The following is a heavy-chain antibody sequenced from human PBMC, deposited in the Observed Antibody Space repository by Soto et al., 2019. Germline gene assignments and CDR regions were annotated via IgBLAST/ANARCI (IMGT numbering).Heavy chain of an antibody. CDR1: GGSISSYY. Sequence: SETLSLTCTASGGSISSYYWSWIRQPAGKGLEWIGRIYTSGSTNYNPSLKSRVTMSVDTSKNQFSLKLSSVTAADTAVYYCARDRFYDYDFWSGSTYYGMDVWGQGTTVTVSS. CDR3: ARDRFYDYDFWSGSTYYGMDV. D-gene: IGHD3-3*01. V-gene: IGHV4-4*07. CDR2: IYTSGST. J-gene: IGHJ6*02.